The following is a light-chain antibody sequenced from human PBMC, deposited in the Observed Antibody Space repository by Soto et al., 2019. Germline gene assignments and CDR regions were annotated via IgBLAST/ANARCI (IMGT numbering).Light chain of an antibody. CDR3: PQYNSSYP. CDR2: KVS. CDR1: QRTSGW. J-gene: IGKJ3*01. V-gene: IGKV1-5*03. Sequence: DIHMTQSTSTLSSSVGYRFTTTRRASQRTSGWLAWYQQKPGKDPKLLMYKVSTLETGVQSRFRGSGSETDFTLTISSLQPDDFATYYCPQYNSSYPFG.